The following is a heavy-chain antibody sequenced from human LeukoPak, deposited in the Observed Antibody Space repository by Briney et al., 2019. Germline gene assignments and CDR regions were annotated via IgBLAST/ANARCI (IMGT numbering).Heavy chain of an antibody. CDR3: ARQVATNRDDYYYYGMDV. Sequence: SETLSLTCTVSGGSISSYYWSWIRQPPGKGLEWIGYIYYSGSTNYNPSLKSRVTISVDTSKNQFSLKLSSVTAADTAVYYCARQVATNRDDYYYYGMDVWGQGTTVTVSS. J-gene: IGHJ6*02. CDR2: IYYSGST. V-gene: IGHV4-59*08. D-gene: IGHD5-24*01. CDR1: GGSISSYY.